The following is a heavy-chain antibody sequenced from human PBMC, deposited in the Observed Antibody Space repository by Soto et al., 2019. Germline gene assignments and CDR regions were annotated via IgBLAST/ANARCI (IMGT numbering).Heavy chain of an antibody. J-gene: IGHJ5*02. D-gene: IGHD3-22*01. V-gene: IGHV3-33*01. CDR3: AREVVIQGFDP. Sequence: GGSLRLSCVASGFTFSSYGMHWVRQAPGKGLEWVAVIWYDGSNKYYADSVKGRFTISRDNSKNTLYLQMNSLRAEDTAVYYCAREVVIQGFDPWGQGTLVTVSS. CDR2: IWYDGSNK. CDR1: GFTFSSYG.